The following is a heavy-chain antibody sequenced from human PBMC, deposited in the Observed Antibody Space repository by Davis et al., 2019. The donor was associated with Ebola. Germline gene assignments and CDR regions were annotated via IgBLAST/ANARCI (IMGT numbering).Heavy chain of an antibody. V-gene: IGHV3-73*01. J-gene: IGHJ6*02. CDR2: IRTKTNRYAT. Sequence: GESLKISCAASGFTFSVSAVHWVRHASGRGLEWVGRIRTKTNRYATAYAASVKGRFTVSRDDTRSMAYLHMNSLKTEDTAVYYCTRLDYGMDFWGQGTTVTVSS. CDR1: GFTFSVSA. CDR3: TRLDYGMDF.